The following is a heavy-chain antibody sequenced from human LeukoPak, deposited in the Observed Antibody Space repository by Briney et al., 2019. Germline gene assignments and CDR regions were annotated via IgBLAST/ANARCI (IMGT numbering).Heavy chain of an antibody. D-gene: IGHD3-22*01. J-gene: IGHJ5*02. V-gene: IGHV3-23*01. Sequence: GGTLRLSCAASGFTFSHHGMNWVRQAPGKGLEWVSGIGPSGARTYYADSVKGRFTVSRDDAKNSLYLQMNSLRAEDTAVYYCARVTYYYDSSGYYNWFDPWGQGTLVTVSS. CDR1: GFTFSHHG. CDR3: ARVTYYYDSSGYYNWFDP. CDR2: IGPSGART.